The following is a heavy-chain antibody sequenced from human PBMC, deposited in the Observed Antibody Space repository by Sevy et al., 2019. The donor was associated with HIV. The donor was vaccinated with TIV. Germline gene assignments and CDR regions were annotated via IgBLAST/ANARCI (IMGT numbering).Heavy chain of an antibody. CDR3: ARDRGYYDSSGYGHDAFDI. CDR1: GFTFSSYS. V-gene: IGHV3-48*02. D-gene: IGHD3-22*01. J-gene: IGHJ3*02. CDR2: ISSSSSTI. Sequence: GGSLRLSCAASGFTFSSYSMNWVRQAPGKGLEWVSYISSSSSTIYYADSVKCRFTISRDNAKNSLYLQMNSLRDEDTVVYYCARDRGYYDSSGYGHDAFDIWGQGTMVTVSS.